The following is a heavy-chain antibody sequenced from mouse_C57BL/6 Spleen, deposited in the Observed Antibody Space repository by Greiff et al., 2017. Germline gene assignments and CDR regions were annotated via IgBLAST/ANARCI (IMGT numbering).Heavy chain of an antibody. CDR3: AELGRGY. Sequence: EVKLEESGGGLVQPGGSMKLSCVASGFTFSNYWMNWVRQSPETGLEWAALISLKSDNYATLYAGSVKGMFTILRDDCKSSVYLQMNNLRAEDTRIYCWAELGRGYWGQGTKLSVSS. V-gene: IGHV6-3*01. CDR2: ISLKSDNYAT. J-gene: IGHJ2*01. D-gene: IGHD4-1*01. CDR1: GFTFSNYW.